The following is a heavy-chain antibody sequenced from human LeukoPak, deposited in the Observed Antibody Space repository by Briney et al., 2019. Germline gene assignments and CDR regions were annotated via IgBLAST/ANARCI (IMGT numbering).Heavy chain of an antibody. D-gene: IGHD2-21*02. CDR2: IWYDGSNR. J-gene: IGHJ5*02. CDR1: GFTFSSHG. Sequence: PGRSLRLSCAASGFTFSSHGMHWVRQAPGKGLEWVALIWYDGSNRYYADSVNGRFTISRDSSKLYLQMNSLRAEDTAVYYCARAYCGGDCYSFWFDPWGQGTLVTVSS. V-gene: IGHV3-33*01. CDR3: ARAYCGGDCYSFWFDP.